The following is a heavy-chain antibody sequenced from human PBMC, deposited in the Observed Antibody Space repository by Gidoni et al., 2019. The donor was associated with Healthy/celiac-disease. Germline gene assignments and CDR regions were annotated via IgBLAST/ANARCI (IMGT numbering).Heavy chain of an antibody. CDR3: ASYLYYDSSGFDY. CDR1: GLSISSSSHY. CDR2: IYYSGST. Sequence: QLQLQESGPGPVKPSATLPLHCTVPGLSISSSSHYWGWIRQPPGKGLEWIGSIYYSGSTYYNPSLKSRVTISVDTSKNQFSLKLSSVTAADTAVYYCASYLYYDSSGFDYWGQGTLVTVSS. D-gene: IGHD3-22*01. V-gene: IGHV4-39*01. J-gene: IGHJ4*02.